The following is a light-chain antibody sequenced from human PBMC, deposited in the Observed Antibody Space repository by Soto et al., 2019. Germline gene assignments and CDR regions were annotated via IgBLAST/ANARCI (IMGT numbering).Light chain of an antibody. CDR2: DAS. Sequence: GERGTLSCRASQSVSSNFLAWYQQKPGQAPRLLIFDASTRATGIPDRFTGSGSGTDFTLTISRLEPEDFAVYYCQQYGSSGTFGQGTRLEIK. CDR1: QSVSSNF. CDR3: QQYGSSGT. J-gene: IGKJ5*01. V-gene: IGKV3-20*01.